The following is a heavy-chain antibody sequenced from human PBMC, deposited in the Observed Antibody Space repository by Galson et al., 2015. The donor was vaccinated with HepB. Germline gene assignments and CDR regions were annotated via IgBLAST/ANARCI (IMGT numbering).Heavy chain of an antibody. V-gene: IGHV3-23*01. Sequence: SLRLSCAASGFTFTNYAMSWVRQAPGRGLEWVSGISGGGFSTDYADSVKGRFTISRDNSKNTLYLHMNSLRAEDTAIYYCAKHRIEYCSSTSCYADAFDIWGQGTMVTVS. D-gene: IGHD2-2*01. CDR3: AKHRIEYCSSTSCYADAFDI. J-gene: IGHJ3*02. CDR1: GFTFTNYA. CDR2: ISGGGFST.